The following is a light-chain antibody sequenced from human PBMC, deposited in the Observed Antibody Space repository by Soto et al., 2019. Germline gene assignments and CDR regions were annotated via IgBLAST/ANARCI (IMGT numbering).Light chain of an antibody. Sequence: QSALTQPPSASGSPGQSVTISCTGSSSDVGGYEYVSWYQQHPGKAPKLIIYEVITRPSGVPDRFSGSKSGNTASLTVSGLQAEDEADYYCSSYAGSNNLHVLFGGGTKLTVL. J-gene: IGLJ2*01. CDR3: SSYAGSNNLHVL. CDR2: EVI. V-gene: IGLV2-8*01. CDR1: SSDVGGYEY.